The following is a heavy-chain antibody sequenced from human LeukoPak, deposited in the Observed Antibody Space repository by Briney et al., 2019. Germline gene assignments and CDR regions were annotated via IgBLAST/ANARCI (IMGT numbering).Heavy chain of an antibody. V-gene: IGHV3-21*04. J-gene: IGHJ4*02. CDR3: AKAEGSNPPFDY. CDR1: GFTFSSYS. D-gene: IGHD4-23*01. CDR2: ISSSSSYI. Sequence: GGSLRLSCAASGFTFSSYSMNWVRQAPGKGLEWVSSISSSSSYIYYADSVKGRFTISRDNAKNSLYLQMNSLRVEDTAIYYCAKAEGSNPPFDYWGPGTLVTVSS.